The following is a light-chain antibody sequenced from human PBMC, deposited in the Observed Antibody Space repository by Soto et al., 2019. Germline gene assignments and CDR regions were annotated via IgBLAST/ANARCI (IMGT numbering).Light chain of an antibody. Sequence: ALTQPPSASGSPGQSVTISCTGTSSDVGGYNYVSWYQQHPGKVPKLMVYEVNKRPSGVPDRFSGSKSGNTASLTVSGLQAEDEADYYCTSYAGGNNVFGTGTKLTVL. V-gene: IGLV2-8*01. J-gene: IGLJ1*01. CDR3: TSYAGGNNV. CDR2: EVN. CDR1: SSDVGGYNY.